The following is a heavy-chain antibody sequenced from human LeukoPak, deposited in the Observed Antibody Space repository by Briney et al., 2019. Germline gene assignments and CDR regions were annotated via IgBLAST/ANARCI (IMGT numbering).Heavy chain of an antibody. CDR3: VRDGILGDIDYTLGD. Sequence: GGSLRLSCAASGFTFSSYGMHWVRQAPGKGLEWVAFIRYDGSNKYYADSVKGRFTISRDNSKNTLYLQMNSLRAEDTAVYYCVRDGILGDIDYTLGDWGQGTLVTVSS. CDR2: IRYDGSNK. J-gene: IGHJ4*02. D-gene: IGHD5-12*01. V-gene: IGHV3-30*02. CDR1: GFTFSSYG.